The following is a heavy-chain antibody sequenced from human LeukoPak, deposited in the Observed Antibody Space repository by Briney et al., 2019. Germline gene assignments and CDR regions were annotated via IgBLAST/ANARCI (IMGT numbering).Heavy chain of an antibody. CDR2: MNPNSGNT. CDR3: TRGLRREQQLLRAFDD. CDR1: GYTYSSYD. D-gene: IGHD6-13*01. V-gene: IGHV1-8*01. Sequence: ASVKVSCKASGYTYSSYDINWVRQATGQGLEWMGWMNPNSGNTGYAQKFQGRVSMTSNTSISTAYMELSSLRSEDTAVYYCTRGLRREQQLLRAFDDWGQGTLVTVSS. J-gene: IGHJ4*02.